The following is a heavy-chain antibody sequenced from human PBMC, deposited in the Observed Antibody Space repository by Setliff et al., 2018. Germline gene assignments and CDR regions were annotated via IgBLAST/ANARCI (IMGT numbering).Heavy chain of an antibody. J-gene: IGHJ4*02. CDR2: IGGSAEYT. CDR3: TKEYVSRSSLSLDH. CDR1: GFTFSTFA. Sequence: GSLRLSCAASGFTFSTFAMAWVRLAPGKGLEWVSAIGGSAEYTLYADSVKGRFTTSRDNSRSMLYLQMDSLRAEDTALYYCTKEYVSRSSLSLDHWGQGTLVTVSS. V-gene: IGHV3-23*01. D-gene: IGHD6-13*01.